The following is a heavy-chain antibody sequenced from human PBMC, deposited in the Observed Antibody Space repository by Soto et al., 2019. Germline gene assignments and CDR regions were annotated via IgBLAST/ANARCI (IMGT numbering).Heavy chain of an antibody. D-gene: IGHD3-10*01. V-gene: IGHV4-39*07. Sequence: PSETLSLTCTVSGGSISSSSYFWGWIRQPPGKGLEWIGSIYYSGSTNYNPSLKSRVAISGDTSTKQFSLRLTSVTAADTAVYYCVRQGIGVPHGLVDVWGQGTTVTVSS. CDR3: VRQGIGVPHGLVDV. CDR1: GGSISSSSYF. J-gene: IGHJ6*02. CDR2: IYYSGST.